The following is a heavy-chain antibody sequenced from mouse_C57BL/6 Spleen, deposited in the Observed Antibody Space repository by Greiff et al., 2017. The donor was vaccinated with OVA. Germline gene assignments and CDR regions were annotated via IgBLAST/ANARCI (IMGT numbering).Heavy chain of an antibody. CDR1: GYPFTSYG. V-gene: IGHV1-59*01. CDR3: ARSRDAMDY. Sequence: QVQLQQPGAELVRPGTSVKLSCKASGYPFTSYGMHWVKQRPGQGLEWIGVIDPPDSYTNYNQKLKGKATLTVDTSSSTAYMQLSSLTSEDSAVYYCARSRDAMDYWGQGTSVTVSS. CDR2: IDPPDSYT. J-gene: IGHJ4*01.